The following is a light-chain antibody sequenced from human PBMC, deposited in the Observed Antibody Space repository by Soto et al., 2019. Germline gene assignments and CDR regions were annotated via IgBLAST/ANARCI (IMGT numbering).Light chain of an antibody. J-gene: IGKJ2*01. V-gene: IGKV3-15*01. CDR3: QQYNNWSAYT. Sequence: DIVMTQSPATLSVSPGERATLSCRASQSVSSNLAGYQQKPGQAPRRLIYVASTRATGIPARFSGSGSATAFTLSLSRLQSEDFAVYYCQQYNNWSAYTFGHGTQLAIQ. CDR1: QSVSSN. CDR2: VAS.